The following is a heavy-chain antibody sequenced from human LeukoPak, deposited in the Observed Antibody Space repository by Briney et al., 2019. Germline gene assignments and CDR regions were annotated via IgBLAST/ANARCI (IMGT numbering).Heavy chain of an antibody. CDR1: GGSISSSSYY. CDR3: ARAKGFGELGLDY. V-gene: IGHV4-39*01. CDR2: ISYSGNT. D-gene: IGHD3-10*01. Sequence: PSETLSLTCAVSGGSISSSSYYWVCIRQPPGKGLEGIGSISYSGNTYYIPSLTSRVTISGDTSKNQFSLKMRSLTAADTAVYYCARAKGFGELGLDYWGQGILVTVSS. J-gene: IGHJ4*02.